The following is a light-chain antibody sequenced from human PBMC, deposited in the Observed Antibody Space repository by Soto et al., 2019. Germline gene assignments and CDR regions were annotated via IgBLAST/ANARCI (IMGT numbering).Light chain of an antibody. CDR1: GSGLGHYNS. Sequence: QSALTQPRSVSVSPGQSVTISRTGTGSGLGHYNSVSWYQYHPGKAPKLIIFDVSERPAGVPDRFSGYKSANTASLTISGFQVEDEADYYCCSYAGSYVYGFGTVTKLTVL. CDR3: CSYAGSYVYG. J-gene: IGLJ1*01. CDR2: DVS. V-gene: IGLV2-11*01.